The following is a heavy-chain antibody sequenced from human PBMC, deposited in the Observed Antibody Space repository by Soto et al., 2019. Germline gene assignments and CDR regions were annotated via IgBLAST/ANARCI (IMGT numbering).Heavy chain of an antibody. CDR3: ARDERFLEWLLYGGNYYYGMDV. Sequence: GGSLRLCCAACGFTVSSYSMNWVRQAPGKGLEWVSYISSSSSTIYYADSVKGRFTISRDNAKNSLYLQMNSLRDEDTAVYYCARDERFLEWLLYGGNYYYGMDVWGQGTTVTVSS. CDR1: GFTVSSYS. V-gene: IGHV3-48*02. J-gene: IGHJ6*02. CDR2: ISSSSSTI. D-gene: IGHD3-3*01.